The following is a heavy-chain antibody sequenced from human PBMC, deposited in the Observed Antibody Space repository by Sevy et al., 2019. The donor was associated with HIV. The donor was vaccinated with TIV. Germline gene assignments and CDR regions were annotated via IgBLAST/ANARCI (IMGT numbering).Heavy chain of an antibody. CDR3: STDPIIVLLVTDGMDV. J-gene: IGHJ6*02. D-gene: IGHD2-8*01. CDR1: GFTFSYAW. Sequence: GGSLRLSCAVSGFTFSYAWMSWVRQAPGKGLEWVGRIKARADGGTTDYAAPVKGRFTISRDDSKNTLYLQMNSLKAEDTAVYYCSTDPIIVLLVTDGMDVWGQGTTVTVSS. V-gene: IGHV3-15*01. CDR2: IKARADGGTT.